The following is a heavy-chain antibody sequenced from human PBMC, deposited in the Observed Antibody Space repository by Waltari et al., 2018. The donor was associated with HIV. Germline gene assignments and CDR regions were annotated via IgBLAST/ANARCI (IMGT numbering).Heavy chain of an antibody. CDR1: GGPFVSYI. Sequence: QVQLVQSGTEVKKPGSSVKVSCKASGGPFVSYIFNWVRQAPGQGLEWVGRSIPMFGTVNYAQKFQGRVTITADKSTTTTYMELNSLRFEDTAIYYCASARETMGVDFDFWGQGTLVNVSS. J-gene: IGHJ4*02. D-gene: IGHD3-10*01. CDR2: SIPMFGTV. V-gene: IGHV1-69*08. CDR3: ASARETMGVDFDF.